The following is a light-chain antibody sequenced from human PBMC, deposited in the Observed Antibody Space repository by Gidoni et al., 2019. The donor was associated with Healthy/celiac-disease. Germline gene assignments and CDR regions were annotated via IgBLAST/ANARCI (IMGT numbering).Light chain of an antibody. V-gene: IGKV2-28*01. CDR2: LGS. J-gene: IGKJ4*01. CDR1: QSLLHSNGYNY. CDR3: MQALQTPRLT. Sequence: DIVMTQSPLPLPVTPGEPASISCRSSQSLLHSNGYNYLDWYLQKPGQSPQLLIYLGSNRASRVPDRFSGSGSGTDFTLKISRVEAEDVGVYYCMQALQTPRLTFGGGTKVEIK.